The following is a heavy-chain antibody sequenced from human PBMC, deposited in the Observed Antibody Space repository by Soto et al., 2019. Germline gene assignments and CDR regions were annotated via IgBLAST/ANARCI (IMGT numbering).Heavy chain of an antibody. CDR1: GGSISSRTYY. J-gene: IGHJ5*02. CDR3: ARQGIASAGNWFDP. Sequence: SETLSLTCTVSGGSISSRTYYWGWIRQPPGKGLEWIGSIYYSGSTYYNPSLKSRVTISVDTSKNQFSLKLSSVTAADTAVYYCARQGIASAGNWFDPWGQGTLVTVSS. V-gene: IGHV4-39*01. D-gene: IGHD6-13*01. CDR2: IYYSGST.